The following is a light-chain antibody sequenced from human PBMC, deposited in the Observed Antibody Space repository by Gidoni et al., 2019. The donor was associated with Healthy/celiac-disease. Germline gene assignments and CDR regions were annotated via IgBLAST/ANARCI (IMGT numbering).Light chain of an antibody. CDR2: YVS. Sequence: QSALPQPASASGSPGQSITISCTGTSSDVGGYNYVSWYQQHPGKAPNLMIYYVSNRPSGVSNRFSGSKSGNTASLTISGLQAEDEADYYCSSYTSSSTRVFGTGTKVTVL. CDR1: SSDVGGYNY. CDR3: SSYTSSSTRV. V-gene: IGLV2-14*03. J-gene: IGLJ1*01.